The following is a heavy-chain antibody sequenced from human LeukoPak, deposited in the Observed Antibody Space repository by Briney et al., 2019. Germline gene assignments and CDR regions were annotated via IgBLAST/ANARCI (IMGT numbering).Heavy chain of an antibody. V-gene: IGHV3-23*01. CDR2: ISGSGGRR. D-gene: IGHD3-3*01. Sequence: GGSLRLSCAASGFTFSSYAMSWVRQAPGKGLEWVSAISGSGGRRYYADSVKGRFTISRDNSKNTLYLQMNSLRAEDTAVYYCASPHPTYYDFWSGYLLIGGYYMDVWGKGTTVTVSS. CDR3: ASPHPTYYDFWSGYLLIGGYYMDV. J-gene: IGHJ6*03. CDR1: GFTFSSYA.